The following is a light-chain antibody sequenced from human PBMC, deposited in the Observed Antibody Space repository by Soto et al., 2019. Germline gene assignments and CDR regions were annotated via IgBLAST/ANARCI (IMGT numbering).Light chain of an antibody. V-gene: IGKV3D-15*01. J-gene: IGKJ4*01. Sequence: EVVMTQSPATLSVSPGERATLSCRASQSVSTSLAWYQHKPGQAPRLLIFGAFARATGIPARFSGGGSGTEFTLTIGSLQSEDFAVYYCQQYNNWPLLTFGGGTKVEIK. CDR3: QQYNNWPLLT. CDR1: QSVSTS. CDR2: GAF.